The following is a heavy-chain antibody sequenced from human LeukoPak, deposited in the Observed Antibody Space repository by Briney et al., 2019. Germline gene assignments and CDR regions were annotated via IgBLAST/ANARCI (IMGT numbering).Heavy chain of an antibody. V-gene: IGHV3-23*01. CDR3: AKDALISYRGAWSQSDY. Sequence: PGGSLRLSCAASGFTFSSYWMSWVRQAPGKGLEWVPGISGSGGSTYYADSVKGRFTISRDNSKNTLYLQMNRLRAEDTAIYYCAKDALISYRGAWSQSDYWGQGTLVTVSS. CDR2: ISGSGGST. CDR1: GFTFSSYW. D-gene: IGHD2/OR15-2a*01. J-gene: IGHJ4*02.